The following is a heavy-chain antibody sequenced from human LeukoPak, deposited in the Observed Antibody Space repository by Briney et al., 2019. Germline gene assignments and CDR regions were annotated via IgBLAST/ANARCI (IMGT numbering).Heavy chain of an antibody. CDR3: ARDGWEQLVPGAVAGPDY. Sequence: PGGSLRLSCAASGFTFSNYAMSWVRQAPGKGLEWVSAISGSGGSTYYADSVKGRFTISRDNSKNTLYLQMNSLRAEDTAVYYCARDGWEQLVPGAVAGPDYWGQGTLVTVSS. J-gene: IGHJ4*02. D-gene: IGHD6-19*01. CDR2: ISGSGGST. V-gene: IGHV3-23*01. CDR1: GFTFSNYA.